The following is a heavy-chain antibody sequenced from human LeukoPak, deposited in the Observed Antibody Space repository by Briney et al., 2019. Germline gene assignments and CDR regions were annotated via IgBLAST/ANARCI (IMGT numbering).Heavy chain of an antibody. D-gene: IGHD3-10*01. V-gene: IGHV3-66*01. CDR2: IYSGGTT. CDR3: ARVGRFGELLTSYFDY. Sequence: GGSLRLSCTASGFTVSSNYISWVRQAPGKGLEWVSVIYSGGTTYYADSVKDRFTISRDNSKNTLYLQMNRLRAEDTAVYYCARVGRFGELLTSYFDYWGQGTLVTVSS. CDR1: GFTVSSNY. J-gene: IGHJ4*02.